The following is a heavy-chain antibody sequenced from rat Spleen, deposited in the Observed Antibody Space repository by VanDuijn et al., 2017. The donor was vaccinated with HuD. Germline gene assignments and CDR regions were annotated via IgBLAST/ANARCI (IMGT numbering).Heavy chain of an antibody. CDR1: GYTFTSYY. J-gene: IGHJ4*01. D-gene: IGHD1-9*01. CDR2: INTGSGGT. Sequence: QIQLQQSGVELAKPGSSVKISCKASGYTFTSYYISWIKQTTGQGLEYIGYINTGSGGTNYNEKFKGKATLTVDKSSSTAFMQLSSLTPDDSAVYYCARDFGYNLYVMDAWGQGASVTVSS. V-gene: IGHV1-43*01. CDR3: ARDFGYNLYVMDA.